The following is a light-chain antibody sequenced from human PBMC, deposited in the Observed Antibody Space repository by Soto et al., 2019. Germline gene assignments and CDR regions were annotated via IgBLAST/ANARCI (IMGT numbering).Light chain of an antibody. CDR3: EQGNSFQIR. V-gene: IGKV1-12*01. J-gene: IGKJ4*01. CDR1: RGSASW. CDR2: DAS. Sequence: DIQMTQSPAFVSASVGDRVTITCRGSRGSASWLGWYQHKPGRVPKLLIYDASSLQSGVPSRFSGSGSGRDFTLTLNSLQPEDSATYYCEQGNSFQIRFDAGTKVDIK.